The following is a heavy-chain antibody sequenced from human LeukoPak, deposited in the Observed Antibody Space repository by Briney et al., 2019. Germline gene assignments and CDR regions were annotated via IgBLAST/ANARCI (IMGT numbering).Heavy chain of an antibody. V-gene: IGHV4-34*01. J-gene: IGHJ6*03. Sequence: PSETLSLTCAVYGGSFSGYSWTWIRQPPGKGLEWIGEINHSGTTDYNPSLKSRVTISVDTSKNQFSLKLSSVTAADTAVYYCARKYCSSTSCYWYYYYYMDVWGKGTTVTVSS. D-gene: IGHD2-2*01. CDR3: ARKYCSSTSCYWYYYYYMDV. CDR2: INHSGTT. CDR1: GGSFSGYS.